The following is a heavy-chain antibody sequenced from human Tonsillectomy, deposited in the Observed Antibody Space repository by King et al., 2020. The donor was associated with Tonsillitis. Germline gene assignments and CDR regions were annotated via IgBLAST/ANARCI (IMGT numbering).Heavy chain of an antibody. D-gene: IGHD3-22*01. V-gene: IGHV4-39*01. Sequence: QLQESGPGLVKPSETLSLTCSVSGGSISSSSYYWGWIRQPPWKGLEWIGYIYYSGSTYYNPSLRSRVSISVDTSKNQFSLKLSSVTAADTAVHYCARLSYYDSSGYKYYFDYWGQGTLVTVSS. CDR2: IYYSGST. CDR1: GGSISSSSYY. CDR3: ARLSYYDSSGYKYYFDY. J-gene: IGHJ4*02.